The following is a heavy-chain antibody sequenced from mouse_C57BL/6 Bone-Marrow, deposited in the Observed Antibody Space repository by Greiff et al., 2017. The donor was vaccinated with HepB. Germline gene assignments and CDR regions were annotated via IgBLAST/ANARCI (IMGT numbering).Heavy chain of an antibody. CDR3: ARNYYGFMDY. J-gene: IGHJ4*01. Sequence: QVQLKESGPELVKPGASVKISCKASGYAFSSSWMNWVKQRPGKGLEWIGRIYPGDGDTNYNGKFKGKATLTADKSSSTAYMQLSSLTSEDSAVYFCARNYYGFMDYWGQGTSVTVSS. CDR2: IYPGDGDT. D-gene: IGHD1-1*01. V-gene: IGHV1-82*01. CDR1: GYAFSSSW.